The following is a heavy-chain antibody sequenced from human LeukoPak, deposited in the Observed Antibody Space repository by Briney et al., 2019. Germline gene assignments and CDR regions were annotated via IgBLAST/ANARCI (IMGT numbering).Heavy chain of an antibody. CDR2: IYYSGST. V-gene: IGHV4-59*01. D-gene: IGHD2-21*02. CDR1: GGSISSYY. J-gene: IGHJ3*02. CDR3: ARAYRGGDCYSDAFDI. Sequence: SETLSLTCTVSGGSISSYYWSWIRQPPGKGLEWIGYIYYSGSTNYNPSLKSRVTISVDTSKNQFSLKLSSVTAADTAVYYCARAYRGGDCYSDAFDIWGQGTMVTVSS.